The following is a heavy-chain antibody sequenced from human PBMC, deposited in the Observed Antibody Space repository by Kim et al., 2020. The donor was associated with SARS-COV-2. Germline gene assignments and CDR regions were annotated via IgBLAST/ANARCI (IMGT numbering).Heavy chain of an antibody. D-gene: IGHD6-19*01. Sequence: ADSVKGRFTISRDNAKNTLYLQMNSLRAEDTAVYYCARGLAVAGFYYFQHWGQGTLVTVSS. CDR3: ARGLAVAGFYYFQH. J-gene: IGHJ1*01. V-gene: IGHV3-74*01.